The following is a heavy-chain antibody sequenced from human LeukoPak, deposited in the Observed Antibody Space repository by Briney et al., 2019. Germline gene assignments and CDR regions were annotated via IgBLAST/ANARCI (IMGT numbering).Heavy chain of an antibody. CDR1: GFTFSTYG. J-gene: IGHJ3*02. Sequence: GGSLRLSCAASGFTFSTYGMNWVRQAPGKGLEWVAVISGSGSSTYYADSVKGRFTISRDNAKNSLYLQMNSLRAEDTAVYYCARGLKESGGFMAFDIWGQGTMVTVSS. V-gene: IGHV3-21*04. CDR2: ISGSGSST. CDR3: ARGLKESGGFMAFDI. D-gene: IGHD3-10*01.